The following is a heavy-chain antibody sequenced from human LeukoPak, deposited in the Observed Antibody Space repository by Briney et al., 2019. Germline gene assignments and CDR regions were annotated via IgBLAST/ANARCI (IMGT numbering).Heavy chain of an antibody. CDR2: IYPTGST. Sequence: PSETLSLTCTVSGDSISSGSYYWSWIRQPAGKGLEWIGRIYPTGSTNCNPPLKSRVTISVDTSKNQFSLKLSSVTAADTAVYYCARGRCSGGSCYNWFDPWGQGTLVIVSS. CDR1: GDSISSGSYY. D-gene: IGHD2-15*01. J-gene: IGHJ5*02. V-gene: IGHV4-61*02. CDR3: ARGRCSGGSCYNWFDP.